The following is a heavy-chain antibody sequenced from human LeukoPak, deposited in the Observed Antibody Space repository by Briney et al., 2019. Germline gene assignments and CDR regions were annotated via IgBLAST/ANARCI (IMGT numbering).Heavy chain of an antibody. CDR1: GYSFTTYW. CDR2: IYPGDSDT. D-gene: IGHD6-19*01. V-gene: IGHV5-51*01. Sequence: GESLKISCKGSGYSFTTYWIGWVRQMPGKGLEWMGIIYPGDSDTRYSPSFQGQVTISADKSISTAYLQWSSLKASDTAMYYCARQSYSSGWAPEGFDYWGQGTLVTVSS. J-gene: IGHJ4*02. CDR3: ARQSYSSGWAPEGFDY.